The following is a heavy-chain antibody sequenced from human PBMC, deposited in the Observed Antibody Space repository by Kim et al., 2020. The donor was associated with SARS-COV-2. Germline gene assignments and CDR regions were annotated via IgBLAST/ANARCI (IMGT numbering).Heavy chain of an antibody. V-gene: IGHV4-39*01. J-gene: IGHJ4*02. CDR3: AVSTGYYQGLDS. CDR1: GASISTTSDY. CDR2: ISYRGNT. D-gene: IGHD6-19*01. Sequence: SETLSLTCTVSGASISTTSDYWGWVRQSPGKGLEWVGTISYRGNTYYNPSHKTRLTISVDTSNNQFSLTLNSVTAADTAVYYCAVSTGYYQGLDSWGQGTLVAVSS.